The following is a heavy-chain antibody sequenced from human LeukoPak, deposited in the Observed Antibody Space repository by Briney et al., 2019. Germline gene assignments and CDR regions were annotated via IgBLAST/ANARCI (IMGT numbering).Heavy chain of an antibody. J-gene: IGHJ6*02. CDR3: ARWKTGWFGELALDYYYGMDV. V-gene: IGHV1-18*01. Sequence: ASVTVSCKASGYTFTSYGISWVRQAPGQGLEWMGWISAYNGNTNYAQKLQGRVTMTTDTSTSTAYMELRSLRSDDTAVYYCARWKTGWFGELALDYYYGMDVWGQGTTVTVSS. D-gene: IGHD3-10*01. CDR1: GYTFTSYG. CDR2: ISAYNGNT.